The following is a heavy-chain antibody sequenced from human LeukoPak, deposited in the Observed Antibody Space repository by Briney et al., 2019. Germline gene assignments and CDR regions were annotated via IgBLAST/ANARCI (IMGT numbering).Heavy chain of an antibody. Sequence: GGSLRLSCGASGFVFSNYWMSWVRQAPGKGLEWVASINQDGSLKKDVDSLEGRFTISRDNAKNTVFLQMNNLTAEDTAVYYCTRAYDSGTYSTFDYWGQGALVTVTS. CDR2: INQDGSLK. D-gene: IGHD3-10*01. CDR1: GFVFSNYW. CDR3: TRAYDSGTYSTFDY. J-gene: IGHJ4*02. V-gene: IGHV3-7*01.